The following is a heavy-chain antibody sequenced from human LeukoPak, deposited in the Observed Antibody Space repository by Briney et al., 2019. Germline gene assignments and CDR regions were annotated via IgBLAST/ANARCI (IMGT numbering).Heavy chain of an antibody. V-gene: IGHV1-69*13. CDR2: IIPIFGTA. CDR3: ARGGKSSSWTIKHYYFDY. CDR1: GGTFSSYA. J-gene: IGHJ4*02. D-gene: IGHD6-13*01. Sequence: SVKVSCKASGGTFSSYAISWVRQAPGQGLEWMGGIIPIFGTANYAQKFQSRVTITADESTSTAYMELSSLRSEDTAVYYCARGGKSSSWTIKHYYFDYWGQGTLVTVSS.